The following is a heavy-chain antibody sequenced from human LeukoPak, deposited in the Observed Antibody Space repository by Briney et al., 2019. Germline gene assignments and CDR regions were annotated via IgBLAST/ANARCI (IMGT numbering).Heavy chain of an antibody. V-gene: IGHV3-21*01. D-gene: IGHD3-22*01. J-gene: IGHJ4*02. Sequence: GGSLRLSCAASGFTFSSYSMNWVRQAPGKGLEWVSSISSSSSYIYYADSVKGRFTISRDNAKNSLYLQMNSLRAEDTAVYYCAREMWHYYDSSGHSGFDYWGQGTRVTVSS. CDR2: ISSSSSYI. CDR1: GFTFSSYS. CDR3: AREMWHYYDSSGHSGFDY.